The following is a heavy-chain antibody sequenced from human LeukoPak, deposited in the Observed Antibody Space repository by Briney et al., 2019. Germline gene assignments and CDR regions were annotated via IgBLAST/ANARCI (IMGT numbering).Heavy chain of an antibody. CDR1: GFSLSGYW. Sequence: PGGSLRLSCAASGFSLSGYWMTWVRQAPGKGLEWVANINRDGSQKNHVDSVQGRFTISRDNAKNSLYLQMDSLRVEDTAVYYCGKDPNGNFIGAFDFWGQGTMVTVSS. CDR2: INRDGSQK. CDR3: GKDPNGNFIGAFDF. D-gene: IGHD4-23*01. V-gene: IGHV3-7*03. J-gene: IGHJ3*01.